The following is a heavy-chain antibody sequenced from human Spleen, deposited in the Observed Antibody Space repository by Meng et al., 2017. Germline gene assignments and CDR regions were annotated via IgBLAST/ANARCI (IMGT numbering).Heavy chain of an antibody. J-gene: IGHJ4*02. D-gene: IGHD5-18*01. CDR1: GYTFTGYS. CDR3: AREGRGGSSEFDY. Sequence: ASVNVSCKASGYTFTGYSMHWVRQAPGQGLEWMGRITPNTGGTIYGQKFQGRVTMTWDTSISTVYMELSRLTYDDTAVYYCAREGRGGSSEFDYWGQGTLVTVSS. CDR2: ITPNTGGT. V-gene: IGHV1-2*06.